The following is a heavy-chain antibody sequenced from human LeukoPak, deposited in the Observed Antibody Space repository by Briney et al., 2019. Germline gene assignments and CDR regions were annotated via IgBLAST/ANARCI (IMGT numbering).Heavy chain of an antibody. CDR1: GFTFSSYN. Sequence: PGGSLRLSCAASGFTFSSYNMNWVRQAPGKGLEWVSYISSSGSTIYYADSVKGRFTISRDNSKNTLYLQMNSLRAEDTAVYYCAKETRGSYSDYWGQGTLVTVSS. J-gene: IGHJ4*02. CDR2: ISSSGSTI. V-gene: IGHV3-48*01. D-gene: IGHD5-12*01. CDR3: AKETRGSYSDY.